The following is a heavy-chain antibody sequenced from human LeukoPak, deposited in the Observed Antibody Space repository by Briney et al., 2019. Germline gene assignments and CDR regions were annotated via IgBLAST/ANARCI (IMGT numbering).Heavy chain of an antibody. J-gene: IGHJ6*02. CDR3: ARLVYDSSGSYYYGMDV. CDR1: GYSFTNYW. D-gene: IGHD3-22*01. V-gene: IGHV5-51*01. Sequence: GESLKISCKGSGYSFTNYWIGWVRQMPGKGLEWMGIIYPGDSDTRYSPSFQGQVTISADKSISTAYLRWSSLKASDTAMYYCARLVYDSSGSYYYGMDVWGQGTTVTVSS. CDR2: IYPGDSDT.